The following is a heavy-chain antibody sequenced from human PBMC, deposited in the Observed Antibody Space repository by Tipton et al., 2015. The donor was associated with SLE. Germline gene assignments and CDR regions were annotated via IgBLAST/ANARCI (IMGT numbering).Heavy chain of an antibody. CDR2: IYYSGTT. Sequence: TLSLTCTVSGDSITRSSFYWGWIRQPPGKGLEWIGSIYYSGTTYYNPSLKSRVTISVDTSKNQFSLKLSSVTAADTAVYYCARHDYNDYYLDYWGQGTLVTVSS. V-gene: IGHV4-39*07. D-gene: IGHD4-11*01. J-gene: IGHJ4*02. CDR1: GDSITRSSFY. CDR3: ARHDYNDYYLDY.